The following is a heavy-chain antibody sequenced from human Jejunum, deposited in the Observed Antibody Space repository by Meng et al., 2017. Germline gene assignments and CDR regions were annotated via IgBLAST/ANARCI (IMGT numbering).Heavy chain of an antibody. D-gene: IGHD2-2*01. V-gene: IGHV1-18*01. J-gene: IGHJ6*02. CDR1: GYTFTSNV. Sequence: ASVKVSCKASGYTFTSNVFSGVRRAPGQGLEWLGWISVYERKTNYAQKLQGRVTMTTDTSTSTAYMELRSLRSDDTAVYYCTRGGGSAYYGLDVWGQGTTVTVS. CDR2: ISVYERKT. CDR3: TRGGGSAYYGLDV.